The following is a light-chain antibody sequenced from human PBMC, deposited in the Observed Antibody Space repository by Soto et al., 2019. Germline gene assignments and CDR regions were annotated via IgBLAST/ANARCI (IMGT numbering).Light chain of an antibody. CDR3: QQLNGYQRA. CDR2: SAS. J-gene: IGKJ4*01. Sequence: DIQLTQSPSFLSASAGDTVTITCRASQGMSTYLAWYQQKPGKVPKLLIRSASTLQSGVPPRFSGGGSGTEFTLTISTLQPDDSGIYYYQQLNGYQRAFGGGTNVEIK. V-gene: IGKV1-9*01. CDR1: QGMSTY.